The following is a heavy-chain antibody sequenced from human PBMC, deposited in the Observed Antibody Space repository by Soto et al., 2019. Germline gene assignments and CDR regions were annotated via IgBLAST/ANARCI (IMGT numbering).Heavy chain of an antibody. J-gene: IGHJ6*02. V-gene: IGHV4-59*01. Sequence: SETLSLTCTVSGHSIADSYCSWIRQSPGKRLEWIGYISFSGTTNYNPSLKSRVTMSVDTSKNEVSLKLSSVTAADTAVYYCARGRTYYYDSSGYLNGMDVWGQGTTVTVSS. CDR2: ISFSGTT. CDR3: ARGRTYYYDSSGYLNGMDV. D-gene: IGHD3-22*01. CDR1: GHSIADSY.